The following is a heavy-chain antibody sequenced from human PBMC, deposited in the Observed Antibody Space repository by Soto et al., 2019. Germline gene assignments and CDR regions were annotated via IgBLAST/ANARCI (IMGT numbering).Heavy chain of an antibody. Sequence: QVQLVQSGAEVKKPGASVKVSCKASGYTFTSNDIYWLRQATGQGLEWMGWMNPKTGDSNSAEKFQGRLRMNRNTSITTAYMELSSLTSEDTAVYYCARGRPGGGIKRSWFDPWGQGTLVTVSS. CDR3: ARGRPGGGIKRSWFDP. V-gene: IGHV1-8*01. J-gene: IGHJ5*02. CDR1: GYTFTSND. D-gene: IGHD2-15*01. CDR2: MNPKTGDS.